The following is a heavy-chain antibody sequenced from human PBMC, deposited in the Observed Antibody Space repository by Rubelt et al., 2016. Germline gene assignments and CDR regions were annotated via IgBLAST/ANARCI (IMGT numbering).Heavy chain of an antibody. D-gene: IGHD2-2*01. J-gene: IGHJ6*02. CDR3: AREQLLSDYYYGMDV. CDR1: GGSISSYY. CDR2: IYTSGST. V-gene: IGHV4-4*07. Sequence: QVQLQESGPGLVKPSETLTLTCTVSGGSISSYYWSWIRQPAGKGLEWIGRIYTSGSTNYNPSLKSRVTTSVDTSKNQFSLKLSSVTAADTAVYYGAREQLLSDYYYGMDVWGQGTTVTVSS.